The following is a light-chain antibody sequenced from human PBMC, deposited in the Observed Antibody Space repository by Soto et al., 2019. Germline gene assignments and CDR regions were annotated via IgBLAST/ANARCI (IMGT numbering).Light chain of an antibody. Sequence: ERVMTQSPATLSVSPGERVTLSCRASQTVAFNLAWFQQRPGQAPRLLIYGASTGATGVPARFSGSGSGTEFTLTISSLQSDDSAVYYCQQYNNWPPLTFGGGTKVEIK. CDR2: GAS. J-gene: IGKJ4*01. V-gene: IGKV3-15*01. CDR1: QTVAFN. CDR3: QQYNNWPPLT.